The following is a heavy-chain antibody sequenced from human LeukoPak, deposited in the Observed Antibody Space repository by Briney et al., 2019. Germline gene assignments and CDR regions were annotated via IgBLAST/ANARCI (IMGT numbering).Heavy chain of an antibody. CDR1: GFSFDYYV. CDR3: AKATLEIAAAGVWYFDH. CDR2: IGWNSGPI. D-gene: IGHD6-13*01. J-gene: IGHJ4*02. Sequence: QPGESLLLSCGASGFSFDYYVMHWVRQAPARGVERVSGIGWNSGPIAYADSVKGRFTISRDNAKNSLYLQMNSLRLEDAAFYYCAKATLEIAAAGVWYFDHWGQGTLVTVSS. V-gene: IGHV3-9*01.